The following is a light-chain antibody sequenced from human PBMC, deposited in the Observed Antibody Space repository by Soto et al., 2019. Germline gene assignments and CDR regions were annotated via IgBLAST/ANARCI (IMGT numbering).Light chain of an antibody. CDR2: GAS. V-gene: IGKV3-15*01. J-gene: IGKJ4*01. CDR3: QQYNNWPLT. CDR1: QSVNSD. Sequence: EIVLTQSPATLSVSPGERATLSCRASQSVNSDLAWFQQKPGQAPRLLIYGASTRATGIPARFSGSGSGTEFTLTISSLQSEDFAIYYCQQYNNWPLTLGGGTKVEIK.